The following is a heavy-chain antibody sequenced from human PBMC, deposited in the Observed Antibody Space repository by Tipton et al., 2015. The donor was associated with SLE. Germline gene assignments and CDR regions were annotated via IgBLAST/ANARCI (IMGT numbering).Heavy chain of an antibody. J-gene: IGHJ3*01. CDR2: IYTSGRT. V-gene: IGHV4-4*08. CDR3: AGSLLALSLDAFEV. D-gene: IGHD3-10*01. Sequence: TLSLTCTVSGASISNYYWPWIRQPPGKRLEWIGYIYTSGRTDYNPPLTSRVSISVDKSKKQVSLSLRSVTAADTAMYYCAGSLLALSLDAFEVWGQGAMVTVSA. CDR1: GASISNYY.